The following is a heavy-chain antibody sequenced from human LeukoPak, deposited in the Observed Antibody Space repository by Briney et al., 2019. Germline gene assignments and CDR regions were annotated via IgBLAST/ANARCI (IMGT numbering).Heavy chain of an antibody. CDR3: ARGLGEGMVRGVISY. Sequence: SETLSLTCAVYGESFSGYYWSWIRQPPGKGLEWIGYIYYSGSTNYNPSLKSRVTISVDRSKNQFPLKLSSVTAADTAVYYCARGLGEGMVRGVISYWGQGTLVTVSS. J-gene: IGHJ4*02. D-gene: IGHD3-10*01. CDR1: GESFSGYY. V-gene: IGHV4-59*12. CDR2: IYYSGST.